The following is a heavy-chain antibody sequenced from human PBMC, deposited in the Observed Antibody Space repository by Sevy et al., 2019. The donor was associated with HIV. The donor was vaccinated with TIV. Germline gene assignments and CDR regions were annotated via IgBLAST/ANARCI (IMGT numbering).Heavy chain of an antibody. V-gene: IGHV3-7*01. CDR2: IKQDESEK. CDR1: GFTFSRYW. Sequence: GGSLRLSCAASGFTFSRYWMTWVRQAPGKGLEWVANIKQDESEKYYVDSVKGRFTISRDNAKNSLYLQMNSLRADDTAVYFCARAEQVTMLVVFGGLYFDSWGQETLVTVSS. J-gene: IGHJ4*02. CDR3: ARAEQVTMLVVFGGLYFDS. D-gene: IGHD3-22*01.